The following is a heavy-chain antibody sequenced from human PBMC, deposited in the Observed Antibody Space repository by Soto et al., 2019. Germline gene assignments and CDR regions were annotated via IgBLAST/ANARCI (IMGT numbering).Heavy chain of an antibody. J-gene: IGHJ6*02. D-gene: IGHD2-8*01. V-gene: IGHV1-69*13. CDR1: GYPFTGYY. CDR3: ARDSTIILKVKAYYYYGMDV. Sequence: SVKVSCKASGYPFTGYYMHWVRQVPGQGLEWMGGIIPIFGTANYAQKFQGRVTITADESTSTAYMKLSSLRSEDTAVYYCARDSTIILKVKAYYYYGMDVWGQWTTVTVSS. CDR2: IIPIFGTA.